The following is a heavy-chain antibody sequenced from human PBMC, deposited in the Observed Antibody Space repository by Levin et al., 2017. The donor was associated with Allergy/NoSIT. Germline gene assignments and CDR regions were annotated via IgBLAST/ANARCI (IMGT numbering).Heavy chain of an antibody. CDR1: GGSINTNSYY. CDR2: ISYSGDT. D-gene: IGHD2-8*01. J-gene: IGHJ3*01. CDR3: ARQKGVHNCLAAFDV. V-gene: IGHV4-39*01. Sequence: GSLRLSCTVSGGSINTNSYYWGWIRQPPGKELDWIGTISYSGDTYYNPSLKSRITMSVDTSKNQFSLELNSVTAAHTAVYYCARQKGVHNCLAAFDVWGQGTMVTVSS.